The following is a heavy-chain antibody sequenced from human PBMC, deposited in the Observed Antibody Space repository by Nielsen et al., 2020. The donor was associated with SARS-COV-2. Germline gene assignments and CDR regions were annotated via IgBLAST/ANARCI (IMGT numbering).Heavy chain of an antibody. Sequence: GESLKISCAASGFTFSSYAMSWVRQAPGKGLEWVSVIYSGGSSTYYADSVKGRFTISRDNSKNTLYLQMNSLRAEDTAVYYCARVHYEFWSGYSPYYYYGMDVWGQGTTVTVSS. V-gene: IGHV3-23*03. CDR2: IYSGGSST. CDR1: GFTFSSYA. J-gene: IGHJ6*02. CDR3: ARVHYEFWSGYSPYYYYGMDV. D-gene: IGHD3-3*01.